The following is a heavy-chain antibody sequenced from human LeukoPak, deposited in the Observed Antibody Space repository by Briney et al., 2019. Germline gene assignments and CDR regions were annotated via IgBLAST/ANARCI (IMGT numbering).Heavy chain of an antibody. J-gene: IGHJ4*02. D-gene: IGHD6-13*01. V-gene: IGHV3-20*04. CDR2: INWSGGST. Sequence: PGGSLRLSCAASGFTFDDYGMSWVRQAPGKGLEWVSAINWSGGSTGYADSVKGRFTISRDNAKNSLYLQMNSLRAEDTALYYCATRGYSSSWYAPDFDYWGQGTLVTVSS. CDR3: ATRGYSSSWYAPDFDY. CDR1: GFTFDDYG.